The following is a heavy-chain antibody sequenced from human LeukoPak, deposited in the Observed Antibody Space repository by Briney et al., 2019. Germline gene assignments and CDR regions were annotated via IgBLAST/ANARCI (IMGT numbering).Heavy chain of an antibody. V-gene: IGHV1-2*02. CDR3: ARVDYYGSGSYLPYYYYYMDV. J-gene: IGHJ6*03. D-gene: IGHD3-10*01. CDR1: GYTFTGYY. Sequence: ASVKVSCKASGYTFTGYYMHWVRQAPGQGLEWMGWINPNSGGTNYAQKFQGRVTMTRDTSISTAYMELSRLRSDDTAVYYCARVDYYGSGSYLPYYYYYMDVWGKGTTVTVSS. CDR2: INPNSGGT.